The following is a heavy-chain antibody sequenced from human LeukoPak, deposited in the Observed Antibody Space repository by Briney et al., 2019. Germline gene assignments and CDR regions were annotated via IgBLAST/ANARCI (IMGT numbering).Heavy chain of an antibody. CDR1: GYTFTSDG. CDR2: ISGYNGNT. D-gene: IGHD4-17*01. J-gene: IGHJ4*02. CDR3: ARSNDYGDYKKFDY. V-gene: IGHV1-18*01. Sequence: GASVKVSCKTSGYTFTSDGIIWVRQAPGQGLEWMGWISGYNGNTNYAQRFQGRVTMTTDTSTSTAYMELRSLRSDDTAVYYCARSNDYGDYKKFDYWGQGTLVTVSS.